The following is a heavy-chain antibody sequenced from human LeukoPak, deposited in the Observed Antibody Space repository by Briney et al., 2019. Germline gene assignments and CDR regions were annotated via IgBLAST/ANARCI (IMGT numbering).Heavy chain of an antibody. J-gene: IGHJ4*02. CDR3: ARLTGGYTSGSSGGDY. Sequence: GASLKISFEGSGSSFTNHWIGWVRPMPGEGLEWMGMIYPADSDSRYSPSFQGQVTISADKSINTSYLQWSRLKASDTAMYYCARLTGGYTSGSSGGDYWGQGTLVTVSS. CDR1: GSSFTNHW. V-gene: IGHV5-51*01. CDR2: IYPADSDS. D-gene: IGHD6-19*01.